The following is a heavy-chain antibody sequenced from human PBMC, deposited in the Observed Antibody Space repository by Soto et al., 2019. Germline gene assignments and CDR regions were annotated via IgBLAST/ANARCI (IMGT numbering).Heavy chain of an antibody. D-gene: IGHD2-15*01. J-gene: IGHJ6*02. CDR2: IYHSGST. CDR3: ARDSAVVVDATYYYYGMDV. V-gene: IGHV4-38-2*02. CDR1: GYSISSGYY. Sequence: KPSETLSLTCAVSGYSISSGYYWGWIRQPPGKGLEWIGSIYHSGSTYYNPSLKSRVTISVDTSKNQFSLKLSSVTAADTAVYYCARDSAVVVDATYYYYGMDVCGQGTTVTVYS.